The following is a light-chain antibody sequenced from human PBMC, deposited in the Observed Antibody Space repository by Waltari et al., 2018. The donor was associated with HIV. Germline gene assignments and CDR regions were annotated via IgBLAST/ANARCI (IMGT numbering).Light chain of an antibody. J-gene: IGLJ3*02. CDR3: QSYDTNKNWV. CDR1: RGSIPGNY. CDR2: ESY. Sequence: FMLTQPHSVSESPGKTVTISCTLSRGSIPGNYWPWFQRRPGSSPTTVIYESYFRTSGVPARFSGSIDRSSNSASLTISGLKTEDEADYYCQSYDTNKNWVFGGGTKLTVL. V-gene: IGLV6-57*01.